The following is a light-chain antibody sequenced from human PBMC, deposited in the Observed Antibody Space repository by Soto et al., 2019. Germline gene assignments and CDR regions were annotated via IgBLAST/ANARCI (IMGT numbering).Light chain of an antibody. CDR2: EDN. J-gene: IGLJ2*01. V-gene: IGLV6-57*04. Sequence: NFMLTQPHSVSESPGKTVTISCTRSSGSIASIFVQWYQQRPGSAPTTVIYEDNLRPSGVPDRFSGSIDSSANSAPLTISGLKTDDEADYYCQSYDSSNHAVIFGGGTKLTVL. CDR1: SGSIASIF. CDR3: QSYDSSNHAVI.